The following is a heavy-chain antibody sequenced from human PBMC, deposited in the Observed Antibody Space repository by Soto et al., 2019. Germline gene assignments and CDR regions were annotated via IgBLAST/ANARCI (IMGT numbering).Heavy chain of an antibody. V-gene: IGHV3-23*01. CDR1: GFIFSNYA. D-gene: IGHD2-15*01. CDR3: AKDTGRGGGSVFDY. CDR2: ISGSGADT. Sequence: GGSLRLSCAPSGFIFSNYAMSWVRQTRGKGLEWVSAISGSGADTYYTESVKGRFTISRDNFKNTLYLQMNSLRAEDTAVYYCAKDTGRGGGSVFDYWGQGTLVTVSS. J-gene: IGHJ4*02.